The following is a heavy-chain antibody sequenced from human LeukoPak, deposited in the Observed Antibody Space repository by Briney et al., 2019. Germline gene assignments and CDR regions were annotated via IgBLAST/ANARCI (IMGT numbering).Heavy chain of an antibody. CDR1: GGSISSYY. D-gene: IGHD3-22*01. J-gene: IGHJ3*02. Sequence: PSETLSLTYTVSGGSISSYYWSWIRQPPGKGLEWIGYIYYSGSTNYNPSLKSRVTISVDTSKNQFSLKLSSVTAADTAVYYCARDQYYYDSSGYYYDAFDIWGQGTMVTVSS. CDR2: IYYSGST. V-gene: IGHV4-59*01. CDR3: ARDQYYYDSSGYYYDAFDI.